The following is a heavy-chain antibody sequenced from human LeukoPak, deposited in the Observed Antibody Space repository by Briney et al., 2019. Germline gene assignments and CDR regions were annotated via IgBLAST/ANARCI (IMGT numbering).Heavy chain of an antibody. V-gene: IGHV3-53*01. CDR2: IYSGGST. CDR1: GFTVSSNY. Sequence: GSLRLSCAASGFTVSSNYMSWVRQAPGKGLEWVSVIYSGGSTYYADSVKGRFTISRDNSKNTLYHQMNSLRAEDTAVYYCASNSNPTVVEGYAFDIWGQGTMVTVSS. CDR3: ASNSNPTVVEGYAFDI. D-gene: IGHD4-23*01. J-gene: IGHJ3*02.